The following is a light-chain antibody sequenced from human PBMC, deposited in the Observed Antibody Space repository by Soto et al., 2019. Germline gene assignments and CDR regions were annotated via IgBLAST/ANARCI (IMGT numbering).Light chain of an antibody. J-gene: IGLJ1*01. V-gene: IGLV2-8*01. CDR2: EVT. Sequence: QSVLTQPPSASGSPGQSVTISCTGTSSDVGSYNYVSWYQQHPGKAPKLMIYEVTKRPSGVHDRFSGSKSGNTASLTVSGLQADDEADYYCSSYAGSNNKVFGTGTKVTVL. CDR1: SSDVGSYNY. CDR3: SSYAGSNNKV.